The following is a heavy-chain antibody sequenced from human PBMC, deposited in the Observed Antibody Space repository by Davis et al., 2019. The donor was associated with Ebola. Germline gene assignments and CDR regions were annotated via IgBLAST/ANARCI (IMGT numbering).Heavy chain of an antibody. D-gene: IGHD3-3*01. CDR2: ISSSSSYI. Sequence: PGGSLRLSCAASGFTFSSYSMNWVRQAPGKGLEWVSSISSSSSYIYYADSVKGRFTISRDNAKNSLYLQMNSLRAEDTAVYYCARAGSDVLRFLEYYYMDVWGKGTTVTVSS. J-gene: IGHJ6*03. CDR1: GFTFSSYS. V-gene: IGHV3-21*01. CDR3: ARAGSDVLRFLEYYYMDV.